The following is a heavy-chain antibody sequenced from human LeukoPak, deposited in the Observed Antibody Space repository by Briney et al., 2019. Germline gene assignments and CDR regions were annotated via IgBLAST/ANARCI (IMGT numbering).Heavy chain of an antibody. CDR3: AKVTMVRGVTQSGDY. Sequence: PGGSLRLSCAASGFIFSSYGMHWVRQAPGKGLEWVADISYDGNYKYYADSVKGRFTISRDNSKNTLYLQMNSLRAEDTAVYYCAKVTMVRGVTQSGDYWGQGTLVTVSS. J-gene: IGHJ4*02. CDR2: ISYDGNYK. V-gene: IGHV3-30*18. CDR1: GFIFSSYG. D-gene: IGHD3-10*01.